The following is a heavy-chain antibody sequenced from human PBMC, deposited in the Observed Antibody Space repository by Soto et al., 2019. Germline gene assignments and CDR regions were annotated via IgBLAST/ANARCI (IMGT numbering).Heavy chain of an antibody. J-gene: IGHJ4*02. Sequence: SETLSLTCTVSGGSISSYYWSWIRQPPGKGLEWIGYIYYSGSTNYNPSLKSRVTISVDTSKNQFSLKLSSVTAADTAVYYCARDATFGSSTSWNRYFDYWGQGTLVTVFS. V-gene: IGHV4-59*01. D-gene: IGHD2-2*01. CDR2: IYYSGST. CDR3: ARDATFGSSTSWNRYFDY. CDR1: GGSISSYY.